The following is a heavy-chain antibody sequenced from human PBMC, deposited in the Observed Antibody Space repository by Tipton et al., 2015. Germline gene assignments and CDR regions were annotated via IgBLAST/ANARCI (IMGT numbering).Heavy chain of an antibody. D-gene: IGHD5-24*01. CDR2: IYSGGSV. Sequence: GLVKPSETLSLACSVSGDSIRNNYWSWIRQPAGKGLEWIGRIYSGGSVDYNSSLKGRVTMSVDTSKNQFCLKLSSVTAADTAVYYCARQTVTDGYKYGRGYLHYWGQGTLVTVSS. V-gene: IGHV4-4*07. J-gene: IGHJ4*02. CDR1: GDSIRNNY. CDR3: ARQTVTDGYKYGRGYLHY.